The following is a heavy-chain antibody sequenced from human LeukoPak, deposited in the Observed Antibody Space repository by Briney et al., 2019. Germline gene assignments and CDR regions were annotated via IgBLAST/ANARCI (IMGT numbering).Heavy chain of an antibody. CDR2: IKQDGSEK. CDR1: GFTFSSYW. V-gene: IGHV3-7*01. Sequence: PGGSLRLSCAASGFTFSSYWMSWVRQAPGKGLEWVANIKQDGSEKYYVDSVKGRFTISRDNAKNSLYLQMNSLRAEDTAVYYCARVGRGYCSSTSCYVWFDPWGQGTLVTVSS. J-gene: IGHJ5*02. D-gene: IGHD2-2*01. CDR3: ARVGRGYCSSTSCYVWFDP.